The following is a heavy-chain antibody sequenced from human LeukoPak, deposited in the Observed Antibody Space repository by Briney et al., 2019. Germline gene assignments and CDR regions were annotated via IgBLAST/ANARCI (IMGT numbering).Heavy chain of an antibody. V-gene: IGHV3-23*01. CDR3: AKDIQLSA. J-gene: IGHJ3*01. CDR2: IDSSGRNT. D-gene: IGHD5-24*01. CDR1: GFIFNDAA. Sequence: GGSLRLSCAASGFIFNDAAMTWVRQAPGKGLEWVSLIDSSGRNTYYTDSVRGGFTISRDNSKKTPSLQKNSLRVEDTAIYYCAKDIQLSAWGLGTMVTVSS.